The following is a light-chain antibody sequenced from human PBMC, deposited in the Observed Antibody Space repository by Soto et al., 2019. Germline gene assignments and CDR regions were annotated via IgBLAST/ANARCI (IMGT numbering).Light chain of an antibody. Sequence: QSALTQTASVSGSPGQSITMSCTGTSSDVCGYNFVSWYQQHPGKAPKLIVHEVANRLSGVSGRFSGSKSGNTAFLTISGIQAEDEAVYYCCSHSSSITWMFGGGTKLTVL. CDR3: CSHSSSITWM. CDR1: SSDVCGYNF. J-gene: IGLJ3*02. V-gene: IGLV2-14*03. CDR2: EVA.